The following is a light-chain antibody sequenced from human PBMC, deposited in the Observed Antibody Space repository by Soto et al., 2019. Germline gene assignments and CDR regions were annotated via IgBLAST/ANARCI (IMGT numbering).Light chain of an antibody. CDR1: QSVRSN. CDR3: HQYNSWPLT. Sequence: DILMTQSPATLSVSPGETATLSCRASQSVRSNLAWYQQKPGQGPRLLIYGASTRATDVPAGFNGSGSGTDFTLSISSLQSEDFAIYYCHQYNSWPLTFGGGTKVEIK. V-gene: IGKV3-15*01. CDR2: GAS. J-gene: IGKJ4*01.